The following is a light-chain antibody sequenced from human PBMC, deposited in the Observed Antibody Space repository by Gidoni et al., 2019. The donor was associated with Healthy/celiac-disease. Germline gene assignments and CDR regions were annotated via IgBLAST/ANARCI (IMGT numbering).Light chain of an antibody. CDR3: QQRSNWPPGVT. CDR1: QSVSRY. V-gene: IGKV3-11*01. Sequence: EIVLTQSPATLSLSPGERATLSCRASQSVSRYLAWYQQKPGQAPRLPIYDASKRATGLPARVNGSGAWTGFTRTISSLEPEEFAVYYCQQRSNWPPGVTFGGGTKVEIK. CDR2: DAS. J-gene: IGKJ4*01.